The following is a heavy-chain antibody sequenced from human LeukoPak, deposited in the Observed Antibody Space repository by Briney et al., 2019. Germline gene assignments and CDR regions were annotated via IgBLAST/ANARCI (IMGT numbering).Heavy chain of an antibody. J-gene: IGHJ6*03. CDR3: ARDVAAADTDYYYMDV. CDR2: IYSSGNT. D-gene: IGHD6-13*01. Sequence: ASQTLSLTCTVSGDSISSGDYYWSWIRQPAGKGLEWIGRIYSSGNTNYNPSLKSRVTISVDTSKNQFSLKLSSVTAADTAVYYCARDVAAADTDYYYMDVWGKGTTVTISS. V-gene: IGHV4-61*02. CDR1: GDSISSGDYY.